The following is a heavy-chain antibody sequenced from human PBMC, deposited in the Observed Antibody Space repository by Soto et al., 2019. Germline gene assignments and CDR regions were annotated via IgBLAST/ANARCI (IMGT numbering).Heavy chain of an antibody. CDR3: ARDLSGYSYGDY. J-gene: IGHJ4*02. CDR1: GLTFSNYG. Sequence: PXXSLRLSFAASGLTFSNYGMPWVRQAPGKGLEWVSAISGSGDTYNVDSLKGRFSISRDNSKSTLFLQMNRLRAEDTAVYYCARDLSGYSYGDYWGQGTLVTVSS. CDR2: ISGSGDT. D-gene: IGHD5-18*01. V-gene: IGHV3-23*01.